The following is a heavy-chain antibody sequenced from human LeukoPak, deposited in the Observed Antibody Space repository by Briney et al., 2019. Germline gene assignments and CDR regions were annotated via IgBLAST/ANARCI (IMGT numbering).Heavy chain of an antibody. J-gene: IGHJ4*02. CDR1: GGSISSGSYY. CDR3: ARDTPRINYFDY. CDR2: IYTSGST. Sequence: SETLSLTCTVPGGSISSGSYYWSWIRQPAGKGLEWIGRIYTSGSTNYNPSLKSRVTISVDTSKNQFSLKLSSVTAADTAVYYCARDTPRINYFDYWGQGTLVTVSS. D-gene: IGHD1-14*01. V-gene: IGHV4-61*02.